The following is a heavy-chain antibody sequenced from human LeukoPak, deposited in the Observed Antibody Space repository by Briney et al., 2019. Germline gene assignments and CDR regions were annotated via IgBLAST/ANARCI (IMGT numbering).Heavy chain of an antibody. CDR2: IYYSGST. Sequence: SETLSLTCTVSGGSISSYYWSWIRQPPGKGLEWIGYIYYSGSTNYNPSLKSRVTISVDTSKNQFSLKLSSVTAADTAVYYCAREGMIYYGSGTGYNWFDPWAREPWSPSPQ. D-gene: IGHD3-10*01. CDR1: GGSISSYY. CDR3: AREGMIYYGSGTGYNWFDP. V-gene: IGHV4-59*01. J-gene: IGHJ5*02.